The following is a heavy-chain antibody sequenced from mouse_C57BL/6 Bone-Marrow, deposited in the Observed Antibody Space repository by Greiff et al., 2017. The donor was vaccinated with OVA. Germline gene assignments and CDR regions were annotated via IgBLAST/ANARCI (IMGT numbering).Heavy chain of an antibody. D-gene: IGHD2-1*01. J-gene: IGHJ2*01. Sequence: QVQLQQPGAELVRPGTSVKLSCKASGYTFTSYWMHWVKQRPGQGLEWIGVIDPSDSYTNYNQKFKGKAKLTVDTSSSTAYMQLSSLTSEDSAVYYCARRCYYGNQYYFDYWGQGTTLTVSS. CDR1: GYTFTSYW. CDR3: ARRCYYGNQYYFDY. V-gene: IGHV1-59*01. CDR2: IDPSDSYT.